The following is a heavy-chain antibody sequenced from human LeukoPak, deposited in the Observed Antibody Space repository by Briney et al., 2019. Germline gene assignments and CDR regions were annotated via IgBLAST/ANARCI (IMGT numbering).Heavy chain of an antibody. D-gene: IGHD2-15*01. CDR1: GGSINSHY. Sequence: SETLSLTCTVSGGSINSHYWSWVRQPPGKGLVWIGYISYSGNTNYNPSLKSRVTISMHTSKNQLSLNLKSVTAADTAVYYCARDRDVDDFDSWGHGTLVTVSS. CDR2: ISYSGNT. CDR3: ARDRDVDDFDS. J-gene: IGHJ4*01. V-gene: IGHV4-59*11.